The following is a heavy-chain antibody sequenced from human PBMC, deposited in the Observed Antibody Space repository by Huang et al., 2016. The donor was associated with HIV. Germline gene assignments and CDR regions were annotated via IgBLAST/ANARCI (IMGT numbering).Heavy chain of an antibody. V-gene: IGHV4-39*01. Sequence: QLQLQESGPGPVKPSATLSLTCSVSGGSISGSRYYWGWIRQPPGKGLEWIGSIFDSGDINYRPSLKSRVSIAVDTAKNQFSLKLSSVTAADTAVYYCARGQSGPSQWLASLGNYYYYMDVWGKGTTVTVSS. J-gene: IGHJ6*03. CDR2: IFDSGDI. CDR3: ARGQSGPSQWLASLGNYYYYMDV. CDR1: GGSISGSRYY. D-gene: IGHD6-19*01.